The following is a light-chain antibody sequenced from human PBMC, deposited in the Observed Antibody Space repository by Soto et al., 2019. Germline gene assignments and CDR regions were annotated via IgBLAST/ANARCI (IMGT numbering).Light chain of an antibody. CDR3: QQSYSTPPIT. CDR2: ASS. J-gene: IGKJ5*01. CDR1: QSISDY. Sequence: IQMTQSPSTLSASVGDRVTITCRPNQSISDYLNWYQQKPGKAPKFLTYASSSLQSGVPSRFRGSGSGTLFTLTISSLQPEDFATYYCQQSYSTPPITFGHGTRLEN. V-gene: IGKV1-39*01.